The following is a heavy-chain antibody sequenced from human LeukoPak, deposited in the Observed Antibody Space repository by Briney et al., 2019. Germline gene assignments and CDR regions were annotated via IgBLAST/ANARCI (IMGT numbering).Heavy chain of an antibody. D-gene: IGHD3-22*01. Sequence: QSGPTLVNPTQTLTLTCTFSGFSLSTSGVNVGWIRQPPGKALEWLALIYWDDDKRYSPSLKSRLTITKDTSKNQVVLTMTNMDPVDTATYCCTHSILGGYGFDYWGQGTLVTVSS. CDR1: GFSLSTSGVN. CDR2: IYWDDDK. V-gene: IGHV2-5*02. J-gene: IGHJ4*02. CDR3: THSILGGYGFDY.